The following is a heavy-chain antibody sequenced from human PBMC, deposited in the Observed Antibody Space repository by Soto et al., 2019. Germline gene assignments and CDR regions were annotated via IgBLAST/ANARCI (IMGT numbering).Heavy chain of an antibody. CDR2: VYSGGST. D-gene: IGHD1-26*01. CDR3: AKDQFHGRLNGMGV. J-gene: IGHJ6*02. CDR1: GFTVSSNS. V-gene: IGHV3-66*01. Sequence: EVQLVESGGGLVKPGGSLRLSCAASGFTVSSNSMSWVRQAPGKGLEWVSVVYSGGSTYYADSVKGRFTISRDNSKNTLYLQMNSLRAEDTAVYYCAKDQFHGRLNGMGVWGQGTTVTVSS.